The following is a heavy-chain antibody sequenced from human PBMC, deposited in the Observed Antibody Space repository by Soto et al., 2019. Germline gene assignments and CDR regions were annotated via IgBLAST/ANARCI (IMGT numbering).Heavy chain of an antibody. Sequence: QVQVVQSGAEVKEPGASVKVSCKASGYTFTSFAMQWVRQAPGQGLEWMGWINGDNGNTKYSQKFQGRVTITRDTSANTAYLELTSLTSEDTAVYFCARGGQKTATLFYGGQGTLVTVSS. CDR1: GYTFTSFA. D-gene: IGHD2-15*01. CDR2: INGDNGNT. CDR3: ARGGQKTATLFY. V-gene: IGHV1-3*01. J-gene: IGHJ4*02.